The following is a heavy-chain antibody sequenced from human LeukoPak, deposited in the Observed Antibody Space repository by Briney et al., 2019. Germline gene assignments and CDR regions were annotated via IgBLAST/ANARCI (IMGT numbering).Heavy chain of an antibody. CDR3: ARDGRRPPYGSGSYWVD. V-gene: IGHV4-30-4*08. D-gene: IGHD3-10*01. CDR1: GGSISSGDYY. J-gene: IGHJ4*02. CDR2: IYYSGST. Sequence: PSQTLSLTCTVSGGSISSGDYYWSWIRQPPGKGLEWIGFIYYSGSTYFNPSLKSRVAISVDTSKNQFSLKLSSVTAADTAVYYCARDGRRPPYGSGSYWVDWGQGTLVTVSS.